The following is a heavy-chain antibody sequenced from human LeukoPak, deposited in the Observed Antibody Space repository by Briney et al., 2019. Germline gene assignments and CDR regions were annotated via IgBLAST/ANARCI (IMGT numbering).Heavy chain of an antibody. D-gene: IGHD6-13*01. CDR3: AAPKGRSSSWYNDAFDI. Sequence: GASVKVSCKASGGTFSSYAISWVRQAPGQGLEWMGRIIPILGIANYAQKSQGRVTITADKSTSTAYMELSSLRSEDTAVYYCAAPKGRSSSWYNDAFDIWGQGTMVTVSS. CDR2: IIPILGIA. V-gene: IGHV1-69*04. J-gene: IGHJ3*02. CDR1: GGTFSSYA.